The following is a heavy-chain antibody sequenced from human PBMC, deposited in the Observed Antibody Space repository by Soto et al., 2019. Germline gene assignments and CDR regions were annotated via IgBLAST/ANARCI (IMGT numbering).Heavy chain of an antibody. J-gene: IGHJ4*02. Sequence: ASLKGSCKASGGTISSYAISWVRQATGQGLEWMGGIIPIFGTANYAQKFQGRVTITADESTSTAYMELSSLRSEDTAVYYCARDINTAMVTEGEYYFDYWGQGTLVTVSS. V-gene: IGHV1-69*13. CDR3: ARDINTAMVTEGEYYFDY. CDR1: GGTISSYA. CDR2: IIPIFGTA. D-gene: IGHD5-18*01.